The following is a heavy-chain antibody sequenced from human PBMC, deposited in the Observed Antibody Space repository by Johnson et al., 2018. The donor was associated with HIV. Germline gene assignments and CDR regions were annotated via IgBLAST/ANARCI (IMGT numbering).Heavy chain of an antibody. CDR3: AKADRITMVQGVRLWEAFDI. Sequence: VQLVESGGGLVQPGRSLRLSCAASGFTFDDYAIHWVRQAPGKGLEWVSGISWNSGSIAYADSVKGRFNLSRDNSDNTMYLQMNSLRDEDTAVYYCAKADRITMVQGVRLWEAFDIWGQGTMVTVSS. CDR2: ISWNSGSI. J-gene: IGHJ3*02. CDR1: GFTFDDYA. D-gene: IGHD3-10*01. V-gene: IGHV3-9*01.